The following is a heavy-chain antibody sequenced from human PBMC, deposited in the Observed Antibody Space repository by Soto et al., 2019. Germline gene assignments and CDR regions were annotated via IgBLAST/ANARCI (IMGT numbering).Heavy chain of an antibody. J-gene: IGHJ6*02. CDR1: GFALSTSGVG. V-gene: IGHV2-5*02. CDR2: IYWDVDK. Sequence: QITLKESGPTLEKPTPTLTLTCTFSGFALSTSGVGVAWIRQPPGKALEWLAIIYWDVDKRYRPSLESRLATTKDSSKNQVVFTMTNLDCVDTATYYCALVRCSGGSCDWFSVSCMDVWGQGTTVTVSS. D-gene: IGHD2-15*01. CDR3: ALVRCSGGSCDWFSVSCMDV.